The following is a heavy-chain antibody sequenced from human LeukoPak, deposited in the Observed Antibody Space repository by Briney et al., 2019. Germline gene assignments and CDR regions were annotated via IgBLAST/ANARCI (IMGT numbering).Heavy chain of an antibody. V-gene: IGHV1-18*04. J-gene: IGHJ4*02. CDR3: ARGPGIDVAGVFDY. D-gene: IGHD6-19*01. Sequence: ASVKVSCKASGFGFSSYGINWVRQAPGQRLEWMGWISAYTGQTKYLQKIRGRVTMTTDTSTNTAYMELRSLTSDDTAVYYCARGPGIDVAGVFDYWGKGSLVIVSS. CDR2: ISAYTGQT. CDR1: GFGFSSYG.